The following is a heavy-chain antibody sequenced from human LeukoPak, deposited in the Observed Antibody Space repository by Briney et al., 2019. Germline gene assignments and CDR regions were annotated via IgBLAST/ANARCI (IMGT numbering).Heavy chain of an antibody. CDR1: GFTFSSHS. CDR2: ITSNGGRA. V-gene: IGHV3-64*01. D-gene: IGHD6-6*01. CDR3: ARDPSSIAARPPDS. Sequence: PGGSLRLSCAASGFTFSSHSMHWVRQAPGKGLEYVSGITSNGGRAYYANSVKGRFTIARDNTKNTVYLQMGSLRGEDMAVYYCARDPSSIAARPPDSWGQGTLVTVSS. J-gene: IGHJ4*02.